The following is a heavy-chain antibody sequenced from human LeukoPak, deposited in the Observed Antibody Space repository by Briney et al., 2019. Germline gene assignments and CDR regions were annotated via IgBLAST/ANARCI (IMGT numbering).Heavy chain of an antibody. D-gene: IGHD3-3*01. CDR3: AREGFLEWLLHFDY. V-gene: IGHV3-30*03. J-gene: IGHJ4*02. CDR1: GFIFNNYG. Sequence: GGSLRLSCAASGFIFNNYGMQWVRQTPGKGLEWVTVISCDGTSQYYADSVKGRFTISRDDSKKTVYLQMNSLRAEDTAVYYCAREGFLEWLLHFDYWGQGTLVTVSS. CDR2: ISCDGTSQ.